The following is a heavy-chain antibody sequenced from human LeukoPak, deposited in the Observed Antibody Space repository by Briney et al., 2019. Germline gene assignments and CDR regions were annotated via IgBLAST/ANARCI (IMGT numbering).Heavy chain of an antibody. CDR1: GGSISSYY. J-gene: IGHJ3*02. CDR3: ARGRFLDAFDI. V-gene: IGHV4-59*01. CDR2: IYYSGST. D-gene: IGHD3-3*01. Sequence: SETLSLTCTVSGGSISSYYWSWIRQPPGKGLEWIGYIYYSGSTKYKPSLKSRVTISVDTSKDQFSLKLSSVTAADTAVYYCARGRFLDAFDIWGQGTMVTVSS.